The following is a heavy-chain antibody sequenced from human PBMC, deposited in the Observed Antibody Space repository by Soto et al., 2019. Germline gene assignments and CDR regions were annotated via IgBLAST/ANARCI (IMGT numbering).Heavy chain of an antibody. CDR3: ARRGPYYYGSGSYYKANAFDI. Sequence: PSETLSLTCTVSGGSIGSYDWSWIRQPPGKGLEWIGHIYYSGSTNYNPSLKSRVTISVDTSKNQFSLKLSSVTAADTAVYYCARRGPYYYGSGSYYKANAFDIWGQGTMVTVSS. D-gene: IGHD3-10*01. J-gene: IGHJ3*02. V-gene: IGHV4-59*08. CDR2: IYYSGST. CDR1: GGSIGSYD.